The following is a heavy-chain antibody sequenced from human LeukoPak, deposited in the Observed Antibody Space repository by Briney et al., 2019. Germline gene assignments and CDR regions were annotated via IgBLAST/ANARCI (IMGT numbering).Heavy chain of an antibody. D-gene: IGHD2-2*01. J-gene: IGHJ4*02. CDR3: ARYCSSTSCSDY. CDR2: IYHSGST. Sequence: SETLSLTXTVSGGSISRYYWSWIRQPPGKGLEWIGSIYHSGSTYYNPSLKSRVTISVDTSKNQFSLKLSSVTAADTAVYYCARYCSSTSCSDYWGQGTLVTVSS. V-gene: IGHV4-59*08. CDR1: GGSISRYY.